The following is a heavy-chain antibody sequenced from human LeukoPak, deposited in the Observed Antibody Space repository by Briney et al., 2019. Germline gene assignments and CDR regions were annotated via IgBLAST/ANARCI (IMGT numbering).Heavy chain of an antibody. CDR3: AKGGLRWKRSVGAFDI. J-gene: IGHJ3*02. CDR1: GFTFSSYW. D-gene: IGHD4-23*01. CDR2: ISWNSGSI. Sequence: PGGSLRLSCAASGFTFSSYWMHWVRQAPGKGLEWVSGISWNSGSIGYADSVKGRFTISRDNAKNSLYLQMNSLRAEDMALYYCAKGGLRWKRSVGAFDIWGQGTMVTVSS. V-gene: IGHV3-9*03.